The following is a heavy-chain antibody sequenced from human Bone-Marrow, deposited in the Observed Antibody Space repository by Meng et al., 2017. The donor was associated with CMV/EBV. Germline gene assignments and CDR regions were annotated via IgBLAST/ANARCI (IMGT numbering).Heavy chain of an antibody. CDR2: INPNSGGT. Sequence: ASVKVSCKAFGYSFTDYYMHWVRQAPGQGLEWMGWINPNSGGTNYAQKFQGRVTMTRDTSISTAYMELRSLRSDDTAVYYCARVRYSSSWYPFDYWGQGTLVTVSS. CDR1: GYSFTDYY. CDR3: ARVRYSSSWYPFDY. J-gene: IGHJ4*02. V-gene: IGHV1-2*02. D-gene: IGHD6-13*01.